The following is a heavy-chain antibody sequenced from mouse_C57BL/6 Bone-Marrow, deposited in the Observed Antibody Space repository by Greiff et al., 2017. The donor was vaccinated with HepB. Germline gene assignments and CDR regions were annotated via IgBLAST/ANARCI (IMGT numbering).Heavy chain of an antibody. CDR2: IYPGDGDT. CDR3: AANPYFDY. V-gene: IGHV1-82*01. Sequence: QVQLQQSGPELVKPGASVKISCKASGYAFSSSWMNWVKQRPGKGLEWIGRIYPGDGDTNYNGKFKGKATLTADKSSSTAYMQLSSLTSEDSAVYFCAANPYFDYWGRGTTLTVSS. CDR1: GYAFSSSW. D-gene: IGHD4-1*01. J-gene: IGHJ2*01.